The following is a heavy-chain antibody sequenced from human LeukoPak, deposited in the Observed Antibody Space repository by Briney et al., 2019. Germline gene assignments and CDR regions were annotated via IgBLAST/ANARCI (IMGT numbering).Heavy chain of an antibody. V-gene: IGHV3-23*01. D-gene: IGHD3-16*01. CDR2: ISGSGGNT. CDR1: GFTFSNYA. CDR3: AKDDNYIRFLS. Sequence: PGGSLRLSCAASGFTFSNYAMNWVRQAPGKGLEWVSGISGSGGNTYYADSVKGRFTISRDNSKNTLYLQMNSLRAEDTAVYYCAKDDNYIRFLSWGQGTLVTVPS. J-gene: IGHJ5*02.